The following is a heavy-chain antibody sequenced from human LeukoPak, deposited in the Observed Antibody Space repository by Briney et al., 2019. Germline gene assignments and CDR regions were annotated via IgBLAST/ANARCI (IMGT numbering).Heavy chain of an antibody. D-gene: IGHD1-26*01. CDR1: GYTFTGYY. CDR3: ARSLGRNSYSGSYYGY. CDR2: INPNSGGT. J-gene: IGHJ4*02. Sequence: ASVKVSCKASGYTFTGYYMHWVRQAPGQGPEWMGRINPNSGGTNYAQKFQGRVTMTRDTSISTAYMELSRLRSDDTAVYYCARSLGRNSYSGSYYGYWGQGTLVTVSS. V-gene: IGHV1-2*06.